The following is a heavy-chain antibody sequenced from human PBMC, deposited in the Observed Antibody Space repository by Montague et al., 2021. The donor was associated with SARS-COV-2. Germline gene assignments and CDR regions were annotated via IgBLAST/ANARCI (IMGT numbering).Heavy chain of an antibody. CDR1: GYSITRSRYH. CDR3: ARPIHDNSPDRAFDV. Sequence: SETLSLTCTVSGYSITRSRYHLGWIRQPPGKGLEWIGSIHYSESTYYNPSLKSRLTISVDTSKNHFSLKLTSVTASDSAVYYCARPIHDNSPDRAFDVWGNGTIVTVAS. V-gene: IGHV4-39*02. CDR2: IHYSEST. J-gene: IGHJ3*01. D-gene: IGHD3-22*01.